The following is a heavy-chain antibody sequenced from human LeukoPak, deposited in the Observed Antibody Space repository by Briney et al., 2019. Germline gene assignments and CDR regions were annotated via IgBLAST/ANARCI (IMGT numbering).Heavy chain of an antibody. V-gene: IGHV4-59*01. J-gene: IGHJ5*02. Sequence: PSETLSLTCTGSGGPISSYYWSWIRQPPGKGLEWIGYIYYSGSTNYNPSLKSRVTISVDTSKNQFSLKLSSVTAADTAVYYCARVRNWFDPWGQGTLVTVSS. CDR1: GGPISSYY. CDR2: IYYSGST. D-gene: IGHD3-10*01. CDR3: ARVRNWFDP.